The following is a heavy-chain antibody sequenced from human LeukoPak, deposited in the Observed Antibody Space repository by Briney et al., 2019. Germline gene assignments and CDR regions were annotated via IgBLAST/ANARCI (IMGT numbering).Heavy chain of an antibody. Sequence: ASVKVSCKASGYTFIVYYMHWVRQAPGRGLEWMGLINPNNGDTNYTQNFQGRVTLTTDTSISTDYMEVSRLTSDDTAVYYCARDKTRNGFDIWGQGTMVTVSS. J-gene: IGHJ3*02. V-gene: IGHV1-2*06. CDR3: ARDKTRNGFDI. CDR1: GYTFIVYY. D-gene: IGHD2-2*01. CDR2: INPNNGDT.